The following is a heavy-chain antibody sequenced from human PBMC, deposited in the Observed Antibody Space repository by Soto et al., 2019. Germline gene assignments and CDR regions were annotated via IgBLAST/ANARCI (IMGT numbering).Heavy chain of an antibody. CDR3: ARHWFDP. V-gene: IGHV3-66*04. Sequence: EVQVVESGGGLVQPGGSLRLSCAASEFTVSSNHMSWVRQAPGRGLEWVSVIYSDGNTYYADSVKGRFTISRDNSKNTVCLQMNSLRAEETAVYYCARHWFDPWGQGTLVTVSS. CDR1: EFTVSSNH. J-gene: IGHJ5*02. CDR2: IYSDGNT.